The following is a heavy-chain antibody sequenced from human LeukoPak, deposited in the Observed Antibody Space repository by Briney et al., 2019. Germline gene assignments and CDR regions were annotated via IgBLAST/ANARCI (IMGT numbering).Heavy chain of an antibody. D-gene: IGHD1-26*01. V-gene: IGHV4-4*07. J-gene: IGHJ3*02. CDR3: ARDDGGSYFQDAFDI. CDR2: IYTSGST. Sequence: SETLSLTCTVSGGSISSYYWSWLRQPAGKGLEGIGRIYTSGSTNYNPSLKSRATMSVDTSKNQFSLKLSSVTAADTAVYYCARDDGGSYFQDAFDIWGQGTMVTVSS. CDR1: GGSISSYY.